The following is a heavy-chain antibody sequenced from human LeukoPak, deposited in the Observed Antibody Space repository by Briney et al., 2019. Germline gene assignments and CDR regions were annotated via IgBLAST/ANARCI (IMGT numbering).Heavy chain of an antibody. CDR1: GGSFSGYY. Sequence: KPSETLSLTCAVYGGSFSGYYWSWIRQPPGKGLEWIGEINHSGSTNYNPSLKSRVTISVDTSKNQFSLKLSSVTAADTAVHYCARGAGSLFDYWGQGTLVTVSS. J-gene: IGHJ4*02. V-gene: IGHV4-34*01. D-gene: IGHD6-6*01. CDR2: INHSGST. CDR3: ARGAGSLFDY.